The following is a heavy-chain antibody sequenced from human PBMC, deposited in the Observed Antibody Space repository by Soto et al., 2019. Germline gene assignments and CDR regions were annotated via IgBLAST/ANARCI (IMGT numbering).Heavy chain of an antibody. D-gene: IGHD3-10*01. J-gene: IGHJ4*02. Sequence: PGGTLRLSCAASGFTFSTCWMMWVRQAPGKGQEWVANINQNGRERYYVDSVKGRFTISRDNAKNSLYMQMNSMRDEDTAVYYCVKDNRGSYWGQGTLVTVSS. CDR1: GFTFSTCW. V-gene: IGHV3-7*01. CDR2: INQNGRER. CDR3: VKDNRGSY.